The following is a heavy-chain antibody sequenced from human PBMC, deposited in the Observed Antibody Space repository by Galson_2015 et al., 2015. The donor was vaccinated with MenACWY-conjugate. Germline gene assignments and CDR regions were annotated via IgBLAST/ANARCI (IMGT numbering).Heavy chain of an antibody. D-gene: IGHD1-26*01. V-gene: IGHV6-1*01. CDR3: ARQYSGGFDY. CDR2: TYYRSKWYN. J-gene: IGHJ4*02. Sequence: CAISGDSVSSDSDAWNWVRQSPSRGLEWLGRTYYRSKWYNDYALSVKSRITINPDTSKNQFSLQLNSVTPEDTAIYYCARQYSGGFDYWAQGTLVTVSS. CDR1: GDSVSSDSDA.